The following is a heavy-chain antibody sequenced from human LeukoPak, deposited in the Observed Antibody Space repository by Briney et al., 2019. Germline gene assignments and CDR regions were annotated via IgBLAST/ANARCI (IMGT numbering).Heavy chain of an antibody. V-gene: IGHV1-2*02. D-gene: IGHD3-10*01. CDR1: GYTFTGYY. CDR3: ARQAYYYGSGSYYLAPPEYDY. J-gene: IGHJ4*02. CDR2: INPNSGGT. Sequence: ASVKVSCKASGYTFTGYYMHWVRQAPGQGLEWMGWINPNSGGTNYAQKFQGRVTMTRDTPISTAYMELSRLRSDDTAVYYCARQAYYYGSGSYYLAPPEYDYWGQGTLVTVSS.